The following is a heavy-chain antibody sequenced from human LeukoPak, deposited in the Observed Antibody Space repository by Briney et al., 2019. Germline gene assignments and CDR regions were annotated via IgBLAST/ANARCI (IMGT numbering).Heavy chain of an antibody. CDR2: ITRRGATI. CDR1: GFSFGDYS. CDR3: AKLAYYYDSSGYSHYYYYYMDV. V-gene: IGHV3-48*01. J-gene: IGHJ6*03. Sequence: PGGSLRLSCAASGFSFGDYSMNWVRQAPGKGLEWVSLITRRGATIYYAESVKGRFTISRDNAKKSLELQMNSLRAEDTAVYYCAKLAYYYDSSGYSHYYYYYMDVWGKGTTVTISS. D-gene: IGHD3-22*01.